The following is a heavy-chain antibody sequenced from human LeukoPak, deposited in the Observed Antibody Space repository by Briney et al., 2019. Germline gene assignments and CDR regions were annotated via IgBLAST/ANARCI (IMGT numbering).Heavy chain of an antibody. CDR1: GYTFTSYG. Sequence: GASVKVSCKASGYTFTSYGISWVRQAPGQGLEWMGWISAYNADTNYAPKLQGRVTVTTDTSTSTAYMELRSLRSDDTAVYYCARDLRGTVAYFDYWGQGIQVTVSS. J-gene: IGHJ4*02. CDR2: ISAYNADT. D-gene: IGHD4-23*01. CDR3: ARDLRGTVAYFDY. V-gene: IGHV1-18*01.